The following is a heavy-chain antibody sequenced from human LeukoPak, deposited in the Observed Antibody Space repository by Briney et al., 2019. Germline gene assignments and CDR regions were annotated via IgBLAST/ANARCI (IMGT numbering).Heavy chain of an antibody. J-gene: IGHJ4*02. CDR2: IYYSGST. CDR1: GGSISSSSYY. D-gene: IGHD5-18*01. Sequence: PSETLSLTCTVSGGSISSSSYYWGWIRQPPGKGLEWIGSIYYSGSTYYNPSLKSRVTISVDTSKNQFSLKLSSVTAADTAVYYCARHDGYSYARTDYWGQGTLVTVSS. CDR3: ARHDGYSYARTDY. V-gene: IGHV4-39*01.